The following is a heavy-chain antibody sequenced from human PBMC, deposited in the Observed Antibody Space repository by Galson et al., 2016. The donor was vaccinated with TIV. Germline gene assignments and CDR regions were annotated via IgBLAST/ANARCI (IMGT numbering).Heavy chain of an antibody. Sequence: SVKVSCKVSGDSRSDLSMHWVRQAPGKGLEWMAGFDPEQHKKIYAQKLEGRVTLTDDTSNDTAFLELSSLSFEDTAVYYCASVAWFPGLSLDNWGQGTLVIVSS. CDR2: FDPEQHKK. CDR1: GDSRSDLS. V-gene: IGHV1-24*01. CDR3: ASVAWFPGLSLDN. J-gene: IGHJ4*02. D-gene: IGHD2/OR15-2a*01.